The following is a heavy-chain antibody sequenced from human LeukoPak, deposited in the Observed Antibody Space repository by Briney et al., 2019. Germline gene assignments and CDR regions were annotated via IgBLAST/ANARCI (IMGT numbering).Heavy chain of an antibody. D-gene: IGHD2-15*01. CDR1: GGSFSGYS. CDR2: INHSGST. J-gene: IGHJ4*02. CDR3: ARGMAAADY. V-gene: IGHV4-34*01. Sequence: PSETLSLTCAVYGGSFSGYSWNWIRQPPVKGLEWIGEINHSGSTNYNPSLKSRVTISVDTSKNQFSLKLSSVTAADTAVYYCARGMAAADYWGQGTLVTVSS.